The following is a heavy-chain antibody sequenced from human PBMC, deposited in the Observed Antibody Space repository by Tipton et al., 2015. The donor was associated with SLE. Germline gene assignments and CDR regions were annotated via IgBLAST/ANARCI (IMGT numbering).Heavy chain of an antibody. V-gene: IGHV4-59*08. CDR2: IYYSGST. CDR1: GGSISSYY. Sequence: TLSLTCTVSGGSISSYYWSWIRQPPGKGLEWIGYIYYSGSTNYNPSLKSRVTISMDTSKNQFSLKLNSVTAADTAVYYCARFRDEYYYYAMDVWGQGTTVTVSS. J-gene: IGHJ6*02. CDR3: ARFRDEYYYYAMDV.